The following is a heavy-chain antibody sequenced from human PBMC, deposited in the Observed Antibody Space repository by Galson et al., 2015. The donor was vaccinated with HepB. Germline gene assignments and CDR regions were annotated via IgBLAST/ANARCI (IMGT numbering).Heavy chain of an antibody. CDR2: INTGSGAM. Sequence: SLRLSCAASGLTVSSNYMNWVRQAPGKGLEWVSYINTGSGAMYYADSVKGRFTISRDDAKNSLYLQMNSLRDEDTAVYYCTIAAPTVTTPGFYYWGQGTLVTVSS. CDR3: TIAAPTVTTPGFYY. CDR1: GLTVSSNY. D-gene: IGHD4-17*01. J-gene: IGHJ4*02. V-gene: IGHV3-48*02.